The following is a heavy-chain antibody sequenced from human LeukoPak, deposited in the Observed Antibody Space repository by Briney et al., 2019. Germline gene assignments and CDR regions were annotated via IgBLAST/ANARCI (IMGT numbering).Heavy chain of an antibody. CDR1: GFTFSSYE. Sequence: TGGSLRLSCAASGFTFSSYEMNWVRQAPGKGLEWVSYISSSGRTKYYADSVKGRFTISRDNAKNSLYLQMNSLRAEDTAVYYCARGKWEPLDYWGQGTLVTVSS. CDR2: ISSSGRTK. J-gene: IGHJ4*02. V-gene: IGHV3-48*03. CDR3: ARGKWEPLDY. D-gene: IGHD1-26*01.